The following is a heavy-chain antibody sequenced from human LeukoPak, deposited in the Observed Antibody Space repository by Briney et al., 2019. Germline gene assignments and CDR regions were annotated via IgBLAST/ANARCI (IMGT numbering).Heavy chain of an antibody. CDR3: ARVRGTRYFDL. V-gene: IGHV3-7*01. Sequence: GGSLRLSRAASGFTFSGYWMSWVRQAPGKGLEWVASIKQDGSEENHVDSVKGRFTISRDNAKNSLYLQMNSLRAEDTAVYYCARVRGTRYFDLWGRGTLVTVSS. CDR2: IKQDGSEE. D-gene: IGHD1-26*01. J-gene: IGHJ2*01. CDR1: GFTFSGYW.